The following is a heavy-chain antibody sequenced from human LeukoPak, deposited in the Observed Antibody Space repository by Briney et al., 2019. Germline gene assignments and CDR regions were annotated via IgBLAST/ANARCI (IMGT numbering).Heavy chain of an antibody. CDR2: IIPIFGTA. CDR1: GGTFSSYA. J-gene: IGHJ6*03. Sequence: SSVKVSCKASGGTFSSYAISWVRQAPGQGLEWMGGIIPIFGTANCAQKFQGRVTITADESTSTAYMELSSLRSEDTAVYYCASCWTGTTNYYYYYMDVWGKGTTVTVSS. V-gene: IGHV1-69*01. CDR3: ASCWTGTTNYYYYYMDV. D-gene: IGHD1-1*01.